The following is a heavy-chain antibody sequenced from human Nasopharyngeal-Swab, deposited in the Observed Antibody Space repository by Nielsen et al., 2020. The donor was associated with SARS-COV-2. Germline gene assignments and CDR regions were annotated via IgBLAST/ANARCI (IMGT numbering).Heavy chain of an antibody. J-gene: IGHJ4*02. D-gene: IGHD4-11*01. CDR3: TKGRADYSNPSFDN. CDR2: ITWNSGV. V-gene: IGHV3-9*01. Sequence: GGSLRLSCVASGFTYDDYAMHWVRQAPGKGLEWVSGITWNSGVAYTDSVKGRFTISRDNARNSLYLQTNSLRTEDTAFYYCTKGRADYSNPSFDNWGQGTLVTVSS. CDR1: GFTYDDYA.